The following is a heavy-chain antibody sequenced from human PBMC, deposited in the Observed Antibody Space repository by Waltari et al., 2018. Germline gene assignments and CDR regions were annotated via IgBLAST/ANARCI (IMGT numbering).Heavy chain of an antibody. CDR2: ISYDGSNK. V-gene: IGHV3-30*01. D-gene: IGHD3-9*01. J-gene: IGHJ5*02. CDR1: GFTFSSYA. Sequence: QVQLVESGGGVVQPGRSLRLSCAASGFTFSSYAMHWVRQAPGKWLEWVAVISYDGSNKYYADSVKGRFTSSRDNSKNTLYLQMNSLRAEDTAGYYCARPDYDILGFDPWGQGTLVTVSS. CDR3: ARPDYDILGFDP.